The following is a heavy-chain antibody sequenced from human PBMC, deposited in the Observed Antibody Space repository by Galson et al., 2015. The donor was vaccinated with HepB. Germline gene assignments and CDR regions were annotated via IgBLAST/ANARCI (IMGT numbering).Heavy chain of an antibody. J-gene: IGHJ4*02. CDR2: INAGNGNT. V-gene: IGHV1-3*01. D-gene: IGHD6-19*01. Sequence: SVKVSCKASGYTFTSYAMHWVRQAPGQRLEWMGWINAGNGNTKYSQKFQGRVTITRDTSASTAYMELSSLRSEDTAVYYCARSFFSISGWYFAPVDYWGQGTLVTVSS. CDR1: GYTFTSYA. CDR3: ARSFFSISGWYFAPVDY.